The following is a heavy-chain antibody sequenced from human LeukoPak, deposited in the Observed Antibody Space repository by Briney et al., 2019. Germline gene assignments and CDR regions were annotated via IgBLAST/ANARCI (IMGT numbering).Heavy chain of an antibody. J-gene: IGHJ3*02. V-gene: IGHV4-59*01. D-gene: IGHD6-6*01. CDR2: IYYSGST. CDR1: GGSISSYY. CDR3: ARDRLRYSSSPDAFDI. Sequence: SETLSLTCTVSGGSISSYYWSWIRQPPGKGLEWIGYIYYSGSTNYNPSLKSRVTISVDTSKNQFSLKLSSVTAADTAVYYCARDRLRYSSSPDAFDIWGQGTMVTVSS.